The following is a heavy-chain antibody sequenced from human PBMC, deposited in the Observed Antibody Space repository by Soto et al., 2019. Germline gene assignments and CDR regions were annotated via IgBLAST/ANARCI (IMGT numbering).Heavy chain of an antibody. V-gene: IGHV4-59*01. Sequence: SQILSLTCTVSGGSISSYYWSWIQQPPGKGLEWIGYIYYSGSTNYNPSLKSRVTISVDTSKNQFSLKLSSVTAADTAVYYCARGLPTVVTPYVDYWGQGTLVTVSS. CDR3: ARGLPTVVTPYVDY. CDR1: GGSISSYY. J-gene: IGHJ4*02. D-gene: IGHD2-21*02. CDR2: IYYSGST.